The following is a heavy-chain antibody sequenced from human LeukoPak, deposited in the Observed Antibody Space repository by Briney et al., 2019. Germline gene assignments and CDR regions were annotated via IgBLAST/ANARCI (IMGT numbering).Heavy chain of an antibody. Sequence: KPSETLSLTCTVSGDSISNYYWSWIRQSPGKGLEWIGYIYYSGTTNYNPSLKSRVTTSVDTSKNQFSLKLISVTAADTAVYYCARGRYGSGYLDYWGQGTLVTVSS. CDR1: GDSISNYY. CDR2: IYYSGTT. V-gene: IGHV4-59*08. CDR3: ARGRYGSGYLDY. J-gene: IGHJ4*02. D-gene: IGHD3-10*01.